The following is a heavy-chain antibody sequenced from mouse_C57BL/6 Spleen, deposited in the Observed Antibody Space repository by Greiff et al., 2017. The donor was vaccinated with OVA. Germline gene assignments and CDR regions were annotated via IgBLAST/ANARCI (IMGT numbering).Heavy chain of an antibody. V-gene: IGHV1-64*01. CDR1: GYTFTSYW. CDR3: AREYYDYEFSYAMDY. CDR2: IHPNSGST. J-gene: IGHJ4*01. Sequence: QVQLKQPGAELVKPGASVKLSCKASGYTFTSYWMHWVKQRPGQGLEWIGMIHPNSGSTNYNEKFKSKATLTVDKSSSTAYMQLSSLTSEDSAVYYCAREYYDYEFSYAMDYWGQGTSVTVSS. D-gene: IGHD2-4*01.